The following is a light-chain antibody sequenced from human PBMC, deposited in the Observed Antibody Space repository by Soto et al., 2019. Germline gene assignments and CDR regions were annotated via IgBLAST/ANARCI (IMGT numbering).Light chain of an antibody. V-gene: IGLV1-44*01. J-gene: IGLJ1*01. Sequence: QSALTQPPSASGTPGQTVTISCSGSSSNIGTSSVHWYKHLPGTAPKPLIYTNDQRPSGVPDRFSGSKSGTSASLAISGLQSEDEADYSCAVWDDTLNRHVFGAGTKVTDL. CDR2: TND. CDR3: AVWDDTLNRHV. CDR1: SSNIGTSS.